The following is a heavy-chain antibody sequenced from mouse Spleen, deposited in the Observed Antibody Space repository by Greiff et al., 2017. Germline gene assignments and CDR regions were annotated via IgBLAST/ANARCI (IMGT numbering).Heavy chain of an antibody. J-gene: IGHJ4*01. CDR2: IDPSDSYT. V-gene: IGHV1-69*01. CDR3: ARYCGNYLYAMDY. D-gene: IGHD2-1*01. Sequence: QVQLQQPGAELVMPGASVKLSCKASGYTFTSYWMHWVKQRPGQGLEWIGEIDPSDSYTNYNQKFKGKATLTVDKSSSTAYMQLSSLTSEDSAVYYCARYCGNYLYAMDYWGQGTSVTVSS. CDR1: GYTFTSYW.